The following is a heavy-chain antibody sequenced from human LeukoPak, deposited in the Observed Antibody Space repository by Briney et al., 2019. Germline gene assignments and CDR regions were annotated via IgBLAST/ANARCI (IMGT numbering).Heavy chain of an antibody. CDR2: ISAYNGNT. Sequence: GASVKVSCKASGYTFTSYAMNWVRQAPGQGLEWMGWISAYNGNTNYAQKLQGRVTMTTDTSTSTAYMELRSLRSDDTAVYYCARGVLLKVAGSNYFDYWGQGTLVTVSS. J-gene: IGHJ4*02. CDR1: GYTFTSYA. V-gene: IGHV1-18*01. D-gene: IGHD6-19*01. CDR3: ARGVLLKVAGSNYFDY.